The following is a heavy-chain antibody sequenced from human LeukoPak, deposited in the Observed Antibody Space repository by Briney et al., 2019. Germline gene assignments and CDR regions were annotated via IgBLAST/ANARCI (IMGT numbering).Heavy chain of an antibody. CDR3: SRGAVPPDY. V-gene: IGHV3-49*04. CDR1: GFTFRSYA. Sequence: PGGSLRLSCTASGFTFRSYALTWVRQAPGMGLEGVGFISSTAYGGTAEYAASVRGRFTISRDDSKSIAFLQMNSLKTEDTAMYYCSRGAVPPDYWGQGTLVTVSS. J-gene: IGHJ4*02. CDR2: ISSTAYGGTA. D-gene: IGHD4-17*01.